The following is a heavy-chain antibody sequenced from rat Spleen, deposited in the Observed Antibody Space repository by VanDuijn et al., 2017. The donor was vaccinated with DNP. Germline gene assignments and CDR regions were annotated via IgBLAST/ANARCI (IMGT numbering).Heavy chain of an antibody. J-gene: IGHJ2*01. Sequence: EVQFQESGPGLVKSSQSLSLTCSVTGYSITSNYWAWIRKFPGNKMEWMGYINYSGTTAYNPSLRSRISITRDTSKNQFFLQLNSVTTEDTATYYCARERPIAALFDYWGQGVMVTVSS. CDR2: INYSGTT. D-gene: IGHD1-2*01. CDR1: GYSITSNY. CDR3: ARERPIAALFDY. V-gene: IGHV3-1*01.